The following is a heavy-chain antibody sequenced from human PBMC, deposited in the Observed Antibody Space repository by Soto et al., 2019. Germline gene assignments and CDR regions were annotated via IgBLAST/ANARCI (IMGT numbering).Heavy chain of an antibody. J-gene: IGHJ2*01. Sequence: QVQLQESGPTLVKPSETLSLTCTVSGDSISGYYWNWIRQPAGKGLEWIGRIYASGSTISNRSLRSRVALSVDTSKNQFSLKLSSVTAADTAVYYCARGRGDGYNQDWYFDLWGRGTLVTVSS. V-gene: IGHV4-4*07. CDR2: IYASGST. D-gene: IGHD3-10*01. CDR1: GDSISGYY. CDR3: ARGRGDGYNQDWYFDL.